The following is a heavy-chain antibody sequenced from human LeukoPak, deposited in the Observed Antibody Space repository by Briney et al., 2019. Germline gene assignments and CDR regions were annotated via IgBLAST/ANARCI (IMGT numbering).Heavy chain of an antibody. D-gene: IGHD5-12*01. CDR3: ARQVATDFDN. J-gene: IGHJ4*02. CDR1: GGSISSYY. CDR2: IYYSGST. Sequence: PSETLSLTCTVSGGSISSYYWSWIRQPPGKGLEWIGYIYYSGSTNYNPSLKSRVTISVDTSKNQFSLKLSSVTAADTAVYYCARQVATDFDNWGQGTLVTVSS. V-gene: IGHV4-59*01.